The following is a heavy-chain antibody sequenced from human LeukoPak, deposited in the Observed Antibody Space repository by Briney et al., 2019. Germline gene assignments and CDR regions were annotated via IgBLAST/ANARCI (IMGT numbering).Heavy chain of an antibody. CDR1: GFSFDDRA. Sequence: PGGSLGLSCAASGFSFDDRAMHWVRQAPGKGLEWVSGISWNSNSIGYADSVKGRFTISRDNAKNSLYLQMNSLTSEDTALYYCAKDKYSSSLSEFDYWGQGTLVTVSS. J-gene: IGHJ4*02. D-gene: IGHD6-13*01. CDR2: ISWNSNSI. CDR3: AKDKYSSSLSEFDY. V-gene: IGHV3-9*01.